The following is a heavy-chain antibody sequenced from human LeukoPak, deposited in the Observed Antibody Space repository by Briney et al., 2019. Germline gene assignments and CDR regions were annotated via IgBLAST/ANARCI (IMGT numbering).Heavy chain of an antibody. D-gene: IGHD6-6*01. CDR3: AREPSEYGSSYLTNY. V-gene: IGHV3-21*01. CDR1: GFTFSSYS. CDR2: ISSSSSYI. Sequence: PGGSLRLSCAASGFTFSSYSMNWVRQAPGKGLEWVSSISSSSSYIYYADSVKGRFTISRDNAKNSLYLQMNSLRAEDTAVYYCAREPSEYGSSYLTNYGGQGTLVTVSS. J-gene: IGHJ4*02.